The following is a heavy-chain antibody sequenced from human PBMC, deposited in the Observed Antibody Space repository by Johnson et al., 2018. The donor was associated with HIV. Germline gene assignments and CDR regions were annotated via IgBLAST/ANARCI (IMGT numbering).Heavy chain of an antibody. J-gene: IGHJ3*02. CDR2: IDPEGSND. CDR1: GFTFNSYG. Sequence: VQLVESGGGVVQPGRSLRLSCAASGFTFNSYGMHWVRQAPGNGLEWVANIDPEGSNDYYVDSLEGRFNIYRDNAKNSLYLQMNSLRAEDTAVYYCARESEAFDIWGQGTMVTVSS. V-gene: IGHV3-7*01. CDR3: ARESEAFDI.